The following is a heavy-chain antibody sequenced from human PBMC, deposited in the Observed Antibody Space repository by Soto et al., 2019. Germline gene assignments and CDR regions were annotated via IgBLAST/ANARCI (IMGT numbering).Heavy chain of an antibody. D-gene: IGHD3-10*01. J-gene: IGHJ4*02. CDR3: ARGSGESGGYFDY. CDR2: INHSGST. CDR1: GGSFSGYY. V-gene: IGHV4-34*01. Sequence: QVQLQQWGAGLLKHSETLSLTCAVYGGSFSGYYWSWIRQPPGKGLEWIGEINHSGSTNYNPSLKSRVTISVDTSKNQFSLKLSSVTAADTAVYYCARGSGESGGYFDYWGQGTLVTVSS.